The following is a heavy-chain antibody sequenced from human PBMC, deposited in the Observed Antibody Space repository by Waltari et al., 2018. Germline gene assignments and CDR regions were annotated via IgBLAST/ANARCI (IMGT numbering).Heavy chain of an antibody. CDR1: GDSIKNYY. Sequence: QVQLQKAGPGLVKPSDTLSLTCVVSGDSIKNYYWNWIRQPPGKELEWIGYVAYNGKTNYNPTRRSRVTISVDTSRTQVSLKLTSVTAADTAVYYCGRSFDFWSGYPVDHWGPGSLVTVSS. CDR2: VAYNGKT. D-gene: IGHD3-3*01. J-gene: IGHJ1*01. V-gene: IGHV4-59*01. CDR3: GRSFDFWSGYPVDH.